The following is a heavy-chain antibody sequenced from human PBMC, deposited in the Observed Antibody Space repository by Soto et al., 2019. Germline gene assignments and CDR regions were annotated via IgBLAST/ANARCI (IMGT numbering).Heavy chain of an antibody. D-gene: IGHD6-19*01. CDR2: VYNSGNT. J-gene: IGHJ4*02. Sequence: QVQLQESGPGLVKPSETLSLTCTVSGGSMTGYVWSWIRQPAGKALEWIGHVYNSGNTDYNPSLASRITMAVDTSKRQFSLKVKSVTAADTAVYYCARTHWVSGTEYGGQGILVTVSS. CDR3: ARTHWVSGTEY. V-gene: IGHV4-4*07. CDR1: GGSMTGYV.